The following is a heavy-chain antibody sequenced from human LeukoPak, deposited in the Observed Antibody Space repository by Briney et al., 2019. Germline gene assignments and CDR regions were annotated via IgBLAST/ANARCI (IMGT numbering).Heavy chain of an antibody. D-gene: IGHD5-18*01. CDR3: ARDVIRGYSYGMGAFDI. Sequence: GGSLRLSCAASGFTFSSYSMNWVRQAPGKGLEWVSSISSSSSYIYYADSVKGRFTISRDNAKNSPYLQMNSLRAEDTAVYYCARDVIRGYSYGMGAFDIWGQGTMVTVSS. CDR2: ISSSSSYI. V-gene: IGHV3-21*01. J-gene: IGHJ3*02. CDR1: GFTFSSYS.